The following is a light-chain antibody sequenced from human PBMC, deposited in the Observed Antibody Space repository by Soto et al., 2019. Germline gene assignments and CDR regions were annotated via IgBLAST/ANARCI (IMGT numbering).Light chain of an antibody. J-gene: IGLJ1*01. Sequence: QSVLAQPSSVSGSPGQSITISCTGTSTDVGGYNYVSWYQHHPGKGPKLIIYEVSNRPSGVSNRFSGSKSGNPASLTISGLQAEDEADYYCSSYTSSRTLYVFGTGTKVTVL. V-gene: IGLV2-14*01. CDR2: EVS. CDR3: SSYTSSRTLYV. CDR1: STDVGGYNY.